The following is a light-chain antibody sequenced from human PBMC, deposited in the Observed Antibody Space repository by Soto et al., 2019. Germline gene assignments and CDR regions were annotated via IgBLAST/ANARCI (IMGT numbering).Light chain of an antibody. J-gene: IGKJ1*01. CDR2: AAS. CDR1: QSISSW. V-gene: IGKV1-5*01. CDR3: QQYGSSST. Sequence: DIQMTHSPSTLSASVGCRFNITCRASQSISSWLAWYQHKPGKAPKLLISAASSLQSGVPSRFSGSGSGTDFTLTISSMKPEDFAVYYCQQYGSSSTFGHGTKVDI.